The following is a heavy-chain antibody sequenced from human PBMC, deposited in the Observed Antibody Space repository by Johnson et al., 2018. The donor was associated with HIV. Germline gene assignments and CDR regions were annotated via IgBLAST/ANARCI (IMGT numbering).Heavy chain of an antibody. D-gene: IGHD3-22*01. Sequence: LSCAASGFTFSSYAMHWVRQAPGKGLEWVAVISYDGSNKYYADSVKGRFTISRDNSKNTLYLQMNSLRAEDTAVYYCARDWDDTAFDIWGQGTMVTVSS. CDR1: GFTFSSYA. CDR2: ISYDGSNK. J-gene: IGHJ3*02. V-gene: IGHV3-30-3*01. CDR3: ARDWDDTAFDI.